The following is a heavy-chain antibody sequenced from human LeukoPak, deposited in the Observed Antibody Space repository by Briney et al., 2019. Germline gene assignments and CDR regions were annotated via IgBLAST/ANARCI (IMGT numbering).Heavy chain of an antibody. CDR1: AYTFTTYY. D-gene: IGHD5-24*01. V-gene: IGHV1-2*02. CDR3: ASDARRDDYSLKFFDY. J-gene: IGHJ4*02. Sequence: ASVKVSCKASAYTFTTYYMHWVRRAPGQGLEWMGWINPNSGGTYYAQKFQGRVTMTRDTPINTVYMDLSGLRSDDTAVYYCASDARRDDYSLKFFDYWGQGTLVTVSS. CDR2: INPNSGGT.